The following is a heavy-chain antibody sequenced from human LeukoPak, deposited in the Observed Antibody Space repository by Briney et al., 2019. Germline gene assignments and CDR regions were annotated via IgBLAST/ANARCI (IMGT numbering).Heavy chain of an antibody. CDR2: ISSSSSYI. D-gene: IGHD3-10*01. CDR1: GFTFSSYA. Sequence: PGGSLRLSCAASGFTFSSYAMSWVRQAPGKGLEWVSSISSSSSYIYYADSVKGRFTISRDNAKNSLYLQMNSLRAEDTAVYYCARDQHYGSGSYSYWGQGTLVTVSS. V-gene: IGHV3-21*01. J-gene: IGHJ4*02. CDR3: ARDQHYGSGSYSY.